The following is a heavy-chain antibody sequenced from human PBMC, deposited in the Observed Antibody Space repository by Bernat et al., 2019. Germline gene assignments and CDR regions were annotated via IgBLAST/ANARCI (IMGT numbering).Heavy chain of an antibody. CDR3: ARERWLAYDY. V-gene: IGHV3-21*01. J-gene: IGHJ4*02. Sequence: EVQLVESGGGLVKPGGSLRLSCAASGFTFSSYSMNWVRQAPGKGLEWVSSISSSSSYIYYADSVKGRFTISRDKAKNSLYLQMNSLRAEDTAVYYCARERWLAYDYWGQGTLVTVSS. CDR2: ISSSSSYI. CDR1: GFTFSSYS. D-gene: IGHD6-19*01.